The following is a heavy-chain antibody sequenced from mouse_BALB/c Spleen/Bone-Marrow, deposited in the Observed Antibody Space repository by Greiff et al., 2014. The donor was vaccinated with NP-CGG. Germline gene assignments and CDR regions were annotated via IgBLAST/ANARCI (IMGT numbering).Heavy chain of an antibody. Sequence: VKVVESGPGLVAPSQSLSITCTVSGFSLTDYGVSWIRQPPGKGLEWLGVIWGGGITYYNSTLKSRLSISKDNSKNQVFLKMNSLQTDDTAMYYCAKLNWDEGDYWGQGTTLTVSS. CDR1: GFSLTDYG. D-gene: IGHD4-1*01. CDR3: AKLNWDEGDY. V-gene: IGHV2-6-5*01. J-gene: IGHJ2*01. CDR2: IWGGGIT.